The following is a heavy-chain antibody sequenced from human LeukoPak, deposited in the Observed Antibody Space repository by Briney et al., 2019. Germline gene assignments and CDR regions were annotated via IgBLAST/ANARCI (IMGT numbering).Heavy chain of an antibody. J-gene: IGHJ4*02. D-gene: IGHD3-22*01. CDR3: TRSLPGSGYLVDY. CDR2: IRTKPYGGTT. CDR1: LFXLVDYA. V-gene: IGHV3-49*03. Sequence: GGALSVSPTPSLFXLVDYAISWLRQAPRRGVERVCFIRTKPYGGTTEYAASVKGRFTISRDDSKSIAYLQMSTLKIANTAVYYCTRSLPGSGYLVDYWGQGTLVSVCS.